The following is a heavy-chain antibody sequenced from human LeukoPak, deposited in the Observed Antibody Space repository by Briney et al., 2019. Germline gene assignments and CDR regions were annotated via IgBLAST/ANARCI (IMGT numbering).Heavy chain of an antibody. CDR2: IYHSGST. Sequence: SETLSLTCTVSGGSISSYYWSWIRQPPGKGLEWIGHIYHSGSTYYNPSLKSRVTISVDTSKNQFSLKLSSVTAADTAVYYCARRAPSSSWLNWFDPWGQGTLVTVSS. CDR1: GGSISSYY. V-gene: IGHV4-59*08. J-gene: IGHJ5*02. CDR3: ARRAPSSSWLNWFDP. D-gene: IGHD6-13*01.